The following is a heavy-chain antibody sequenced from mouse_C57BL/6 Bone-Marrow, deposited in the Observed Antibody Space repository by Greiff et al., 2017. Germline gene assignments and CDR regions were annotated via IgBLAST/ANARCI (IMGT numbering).Heavy chain of an antibody. CDR3: ARHESDGYFP. D-gene: IGHD2-3*01. V-gene: IGHV5-6*01. J-gene: IGHJ3*01. CDR1: GFTFSSYG. CDR2: ISSGGSYT. Sequence: EVQLQESGGDLVKPGGSLKLSCAASGFTFSSYGMSWVRQTPDKRLEWVATISSGGSYTYYPDSVKGRFTISIDNAKNTLYLQMSSLKSEDTAMYYCARHESDGYFPWGQGTLVTVSA.